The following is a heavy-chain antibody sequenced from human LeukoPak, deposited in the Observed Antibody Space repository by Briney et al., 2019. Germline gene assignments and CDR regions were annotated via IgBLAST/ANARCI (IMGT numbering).Heavy chain of an antibody. CDR2: INPNSGGT. CDR1: GYTFTGYY. J-gene: IGHJ4*02. V-gene: IGHV1-2*02. D-gene: IGHD5-24*01. CDR3: ARVKGRWLQFPFLGY. Sequence: ASVKVSCKASGYTFTGYYMHWVRQAPGQGLGWMGWINPNSGGTNYAQKFQGRVTMTRDTSISTAYMELSRLRSDDTAVYYCARVKGRWLQFPFLGYWGQGTLVTVSS.